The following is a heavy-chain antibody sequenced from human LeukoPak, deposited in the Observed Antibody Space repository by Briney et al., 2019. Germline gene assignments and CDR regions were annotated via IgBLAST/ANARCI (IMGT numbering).Heavy chain of an antibody. J-gene: IGHJ4*02. CDR1: GFTVSSNY. Sequence: GGSLRLSCAVSGFTVSSNYMSWVRQAPVKGLEWVSVIYSGGSTYYADSAKGRFTISRDNSKNTLYLQMNSLRAEDTAVYYCARERVPSGSYFDYWGQGTLVTVSS. V-gene: IGHV3-66*01. CDR2: IYSGGST. CDR3: ARERVPSGSYFDY. D-gene: IGHD1-26*01.